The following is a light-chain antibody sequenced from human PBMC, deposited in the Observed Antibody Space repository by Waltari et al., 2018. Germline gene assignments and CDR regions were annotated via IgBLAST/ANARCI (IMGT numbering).Light chain of an antibody. CDR3: QSADSITTFEV. CDR2: KDT. Sequence: SFELTQPPSVSVSPGQTASITCSGETLPNQYTYGYQQKAGQAPVLVIFKDTERPSGIPERFSGSSSGTVVTLTITGVRTEDEADYYCQSADSITTFEVFGGGTKLTVL. CDR1: TLPNQY. V-gene: IGLV3-25*03. J-gene: IGLJ3*02.